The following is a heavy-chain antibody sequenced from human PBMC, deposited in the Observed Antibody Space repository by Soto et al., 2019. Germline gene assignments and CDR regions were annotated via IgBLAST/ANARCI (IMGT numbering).Heavy chain of an antibody. J-gene: IGHJ4*02. Sequence: QVRLVQSGAEVQKPGASVKVSCKAPRDFFKEHDYLHWLREAPGQGLEWTGWIRPWNGDGTYAQKFQGRLTLSRDMSIDTMYLGLTSLTSDGTAVYYCVRVSPGWNFDYWGQGTLLTVSS. D-gene: IGHD6-19*01. CDR3: VRVSPGWNFDY. V-gene: IGHV1-2*02. CDR1: RDFFKEHDY. CDR2: IRPWNGDG.